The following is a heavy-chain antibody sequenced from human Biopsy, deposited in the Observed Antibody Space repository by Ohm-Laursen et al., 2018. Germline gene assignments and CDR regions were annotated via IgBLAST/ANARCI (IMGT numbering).Heavy chain of an antibody. CDR1: GGTSSNFA. Sequence: SVKVSCKASGGTSSNFAINWVRQAPGQGLECMGRIIPLNGLTNYAQKFQGRVTITADKFTNTVYMELSSLRSDDTAVYFCARDCNGDNCGVDFWGQGTLVTVS. V-gene: IGHV1-69*04. J-gene: IGHJ4*02. D-gene: IGHD2-15*01. CDR3: ARDCNGDNCGVDF. CDR2: IIPLNGLT.